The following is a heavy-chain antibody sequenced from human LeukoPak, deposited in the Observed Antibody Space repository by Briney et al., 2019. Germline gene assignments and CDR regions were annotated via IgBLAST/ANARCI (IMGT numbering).Heavy chain of an antibody. CDR1: GGSISSSSYY. CDR3: ARVNGGGGGRCTNDVCYKNYYYYMDV. J-gene: IGHJ6*03. D-gene: IGHD2-8*01. Sequence: SETLSLTCTVSGGSISSSSYYWGWIRQPPGKGLEWIGSIYYSGSTYYNASLKSRVTISVDTSKNQVFLKLSSVTAADTAVYFCARVNGGGGGRCTNDVCYKNYYYYMDVWGKGTTVTVSS. CDR2: IYYSGST. V-gene: IGHV4-39*07.